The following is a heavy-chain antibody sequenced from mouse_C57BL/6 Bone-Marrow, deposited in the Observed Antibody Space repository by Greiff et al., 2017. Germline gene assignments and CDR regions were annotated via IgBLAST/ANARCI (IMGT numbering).Heavy chain of an antibody. D-gene: IGHD1-1*01. V-gene: IGHV1-77*01. CDR1: GSTFTDYY. CDR2: IGPGSGST. Sequence: QVQLKQSGAELVKPGASVKISCKASGSTFTDYYINWVKQRPGQGLEWIGKIGPGSGSTYYNEKFKGKATLTADKSSSTAYMQLSSLTSEDSAVYFCARAPPYYFGSTYYFDYWGRGTTLTVSS. CDR3: ARAPPYYFGSTYYFDY. J-gene: IGHJ2*01.